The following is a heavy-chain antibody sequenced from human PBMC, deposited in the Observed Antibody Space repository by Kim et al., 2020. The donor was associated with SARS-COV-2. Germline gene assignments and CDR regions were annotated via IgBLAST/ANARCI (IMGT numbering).Heavy chain of an antibody. CDR3: ARDLTGIDY. J-gene: IGHJ4*02. Sequence: YIYYADSVKGRFTNTRDNAKSSLYLQMNSLRAEDTAVYYCARDLTGIDYWGQGTLVTVSS. V-gene: IGHV3-21*01. CDR2: YI.